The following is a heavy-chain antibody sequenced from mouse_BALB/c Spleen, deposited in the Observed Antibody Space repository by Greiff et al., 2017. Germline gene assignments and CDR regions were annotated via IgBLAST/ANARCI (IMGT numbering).Heavy chain of an antibody. CDR3: ARSDGYDAMDY. V-gene: IGHV1S135*01. CDR2: IDPYNGGT. Sequence: VQLKQSGPELGNPGASVKISCKASGYSFTGYNMYWVKQSHRKSLEWIGYIDPYNGGTSYNQKSKGKATLTVDKSSSTAYMHLNSLTSEDSAIYYCARSDGYDAMDYWGQGTSVTVSS. J-gene: IGHJ4*01. CDR1: GYSFTGYN. D-gene: IGHD2-3*01.